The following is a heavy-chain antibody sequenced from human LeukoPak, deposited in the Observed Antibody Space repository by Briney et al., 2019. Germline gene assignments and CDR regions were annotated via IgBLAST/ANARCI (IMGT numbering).Heavy chain of an antibody. CDR1: GLTFSRSW. CDR3: ADLGYND. D-gene: IGHD2-15*01. V-gene: IGHV3-7*01. J-gene: IGHJ4*02. Sequence: GGSLRLSCAASGLTFSRSWMTWVRQAPGEGREWVASIKDDGRDKSYVDSVKGRFTISRDNAKNSLYLQMNSLRVEDTAVYYCADLGYNDGGQGTLVTVSS. CDR2: IKDDGRDK.